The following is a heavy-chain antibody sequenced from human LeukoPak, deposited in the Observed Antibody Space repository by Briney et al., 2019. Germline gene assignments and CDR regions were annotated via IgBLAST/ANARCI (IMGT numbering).Heavy chain of an antibody. J-gene: IGHJ4*02. Sequence: SETLSLTCTASGDSISSRNHYRGWVRQPPGKGLEWIGTIYYSGTTYYNASLKRRVTISVDTSKNKFFLNLSSVTAADTAVYYCARRSIVGATDYFDYWGQGTLVAVSS. CDR2: IYYSGTT. V-gene: IGHV4-39*01. D-gene: IGHD1-26*01. CDR3: ARRSIVGATDYFDY. CDR1: GDSISSRNHY.